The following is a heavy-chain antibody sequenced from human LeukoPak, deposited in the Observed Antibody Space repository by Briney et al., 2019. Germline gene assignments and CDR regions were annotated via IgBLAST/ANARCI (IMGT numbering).Heavy chain of an antibody. D-gene: IGHD3-3*01. V-gene: IGHV3-15*01. CDR2: IKSKTDGGTT. J-gene: IGHJ4*02. CDR1: GFTFSNAW. CDR3: TTRYYDFWSGLGY. Sequence: GGSLRLSCAASGFTFSNAWMSWVRQAPGKGLEWVGRIKSKTDGGTTDYAAPVKGRFTISRDDSKNTLYLQMNSLKTKDTAVYYCTTRYYDFWSGLGYWGQGTLVTVSS.